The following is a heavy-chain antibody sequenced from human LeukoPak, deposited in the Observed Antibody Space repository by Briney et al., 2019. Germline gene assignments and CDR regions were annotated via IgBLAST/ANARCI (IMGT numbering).Heavy chain of an antibody. J-gene: IGHJ6*03. CDR2: ISGDGGST. CDR1: GFTFDDYA. D-gene: IGHD4-17*01. Sequence: GGSLRLSCAASGFTFDDYAMHWVRQAPGKGLEWVSLISGDGGSTYYADSVKGRFTISRDSSKNSLYLQMNSLRTEDTALYYCAKDFTVTTLYYYYYYMDVWGKGTTVTVSS. CDR3: AKDFTVTTLYYYYYYMDV. V-gene: IGHV3-43*02.